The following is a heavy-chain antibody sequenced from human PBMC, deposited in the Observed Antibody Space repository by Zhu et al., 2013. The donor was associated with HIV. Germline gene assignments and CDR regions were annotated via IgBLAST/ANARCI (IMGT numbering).Heavy chain of an antibody. CDR2: IIPNTGGT. J-gene: IGHJ4*01. V-gene: IGHV1-2*02. CDR3: ARDLYGDDTLDY. D-gene: IGHD4-17*01. CDR1: GGTFSSYA. Sequence: QVQLVQSGAEVKKPGSSVKVSCKASGGTFSSYAISWVRQAPGQGLEWMGGIIPNTGGTNFAQKFQGRVTMTRDTSIRTAYMELSRLTSDDTAVYYCARDLYGDDTLDYWGHGTLVHRLL.